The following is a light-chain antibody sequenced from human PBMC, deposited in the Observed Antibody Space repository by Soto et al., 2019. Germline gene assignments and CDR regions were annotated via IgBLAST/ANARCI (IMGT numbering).Light chain of an antibody. J-gene: IGLJ1*01. CDR3: CSYAGSNWGHV. CDR1: SSDIGSYHL. V-gene: IGLV2-23*02. CDR2: KVS. Sequence: QSALTQPASVSGSPGESITISCTGTSSDIGSYHLVSWYQHQSGKAPKLIIYKVSQWPSGVSDRFSASKSGNTASLTISGLQAEDEADYYCCSYAGSNWGHVFVPGTKVTDL.